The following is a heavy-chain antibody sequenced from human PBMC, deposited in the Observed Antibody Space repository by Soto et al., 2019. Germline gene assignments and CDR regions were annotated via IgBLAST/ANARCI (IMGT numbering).Heavy chain of an antibody. Sequence: GGSLRLSCAASGFTFSYAWMSWVRQSPGKGLDWVGRIKSKSDGGTTEYAAPVRGRFTISKDDSKNTLYLQMNSLKTEDTAVYYCTTDLWRIAVVVGSTGYFNPWGQGTPVTVSS. CDR2: IKSKSDGGTT. D-gene: IGHD2-15*01. CDR1: GFTFSYAW. V-gene: IGHV3-15*01. CDR3: TTDLWRIAVVVGSTGYFNP. J-gene: IGHJ5*02.